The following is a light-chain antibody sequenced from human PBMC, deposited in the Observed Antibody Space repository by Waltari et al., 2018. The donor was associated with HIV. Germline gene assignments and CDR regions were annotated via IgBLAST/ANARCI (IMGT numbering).Light chain of an antibody. J-gene: IGLJ1*01. V-gene: IGLV2-8*01. CDR1: SNDVGAFYY. Sequence: QSALTQPPPASWSPRQSVPISCTGASNDVGAFYYVSWYQQHPGKAPKLLIYDVTRRPSGVPDRCSGSKSGNTASLTVSGLQAEDEAHYYCSSYAGSSMSYAFGTGTKVTVL. CDR2: DVT. CDR3: SSYAGSSMSYA.